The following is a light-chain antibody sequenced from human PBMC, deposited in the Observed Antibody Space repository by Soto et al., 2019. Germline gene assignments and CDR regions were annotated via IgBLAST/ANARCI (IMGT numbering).Light chain of an antibody. CDR2: GAS. CDR3: QKFNNYPLS. CDR1: QSVSRY. J-gene: IGKJ3*01. V-gene: IGKV3D-15*01. Sequence: EIVLTQSPGTLSLSPGERATLSCRASQSVSRYLAWYQQKPGQAPRLLISGASSRATGIPDRFGGSGSGTDFTLTISSLQPEDVATYYCQKFNNYPLSFGPGTKVEIK.